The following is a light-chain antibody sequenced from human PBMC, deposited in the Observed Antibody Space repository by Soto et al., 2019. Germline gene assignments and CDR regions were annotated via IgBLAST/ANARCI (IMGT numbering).Light chain of an antibody. CDR1: QTVSSSF. Sequence: EVVMTQSPATLSLSPGERATLSCRASQTVSSSFLAWYQQTPGQAPRLLIYAASSRATGIPDRFSGSGSGTDFTLTISRLEPEDFAVYYRQQYGNSPQTFGQGTKVDIK. CDR2: AAS. J-gene: IGKJ1*01. V-gene: IGKV3-20*01. CDR3: QQYGNSPQT.